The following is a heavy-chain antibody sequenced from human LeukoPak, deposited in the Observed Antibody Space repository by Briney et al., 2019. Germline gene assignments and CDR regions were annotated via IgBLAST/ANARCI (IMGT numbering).Heavy chain of an antibody. D-gene: IGHD1-7*01. V-gene: IGHV4-59*11. Sequence: PSETLSLTCTVSDDSINNHFWSWVRQSPGRGLEWIGYIHYSGTTSYNPSLKRRATIFLDASNNKFSLKLASVTAADTAVYFCARESGYRDTNYIGNFDFWGHGILITVSS. J-gene: IGHJ3*01. CDR1: DDSINNHF. CDR3: ARESGYRDTNYIGNFDF. CDR2: IHYSGTT.